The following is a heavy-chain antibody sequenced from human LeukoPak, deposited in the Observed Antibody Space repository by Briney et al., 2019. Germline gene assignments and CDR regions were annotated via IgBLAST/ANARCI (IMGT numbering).Heavy chain of an antibody. J-gene: IGHJ4*02. CDR3: VKWGPYCSTYYCHALES. CDR1: GFMFSDHW. D-gene: IGHD2-2*01. CDR2: INAHGSQQ. V-gene: IGHV3-7*01. Sequence: PPGGSLRLSCAASGFMFSDHWMSWVRQAPGKGPEWVANINAHGSQQYSVDSLKGRFTVSRDNAKKSLYLQMNDLRAEDTAVYFCVKWGPYCSTYYCHALESWGQGTLVTVSS.